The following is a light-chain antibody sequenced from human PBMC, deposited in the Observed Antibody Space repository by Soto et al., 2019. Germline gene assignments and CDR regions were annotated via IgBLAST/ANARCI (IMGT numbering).Light chain of an antibody. CDR3: LQHNSYPLT. CDR2: AAS. V-gene: IGKV1-17*01. CDR1: QDIRKD. Sequence: DIQMTQSPSSLSASVGDRVTITCRASQDIRKDLGWYQQKPGKAPKRLIYAASTLQSGVPSRFSGSGSGTEFTLTISSLQPEDFATYYCLQHNSYPLTSGRGTKVEI. J-gene: IGKJ4*01.